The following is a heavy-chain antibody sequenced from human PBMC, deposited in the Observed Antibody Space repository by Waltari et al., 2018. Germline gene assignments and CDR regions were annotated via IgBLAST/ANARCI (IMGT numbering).Heavy chain of an antibody. CDR2: IWYDGSNK. CDR3: ARDRGLYGMDV. V-gene: IGHV3-33*01. J-gene: IGHJ6*02. Sequence: QVQLVESGGGVVQPGRSLRLSCAASGFTFSSYGMHWVRQAPGKGLEWVAVIWYDGSNKYYADSVKGRFTISRDNSKNTLYLQMNSLRAGDTAVYYCARDRGLYGMDVWGQGTTVTVSS. CDR1: GFTFSSYG.